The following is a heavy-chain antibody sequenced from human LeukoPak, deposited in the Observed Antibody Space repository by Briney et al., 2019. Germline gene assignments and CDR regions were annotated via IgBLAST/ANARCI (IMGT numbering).Heavy chain of an antibody. D-gene: IGHD5-12*01. CDR1: GGSISSGGYY. CDR3: ARDVFGGYSGYEGAFDI. J-gene: IGHJ3*02. CDR2: IYYSGST. Sequence: SETLSLTCTVSGGSISSGGYYWSWIRQHPGKGLEWIGYIYYSGSTYYNPSLKSRVTISVDTSKNQFSLKLSSVTAADTAVYYCARDVFGGYSGYEGAFDIWGQGTMVTVSS. V-gene: IGHV4-31*03.